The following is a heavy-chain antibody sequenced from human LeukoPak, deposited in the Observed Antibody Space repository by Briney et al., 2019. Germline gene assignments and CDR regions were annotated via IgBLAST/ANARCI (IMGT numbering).Heavy chain of an antibody. V-gene: IGHV3-11*04. Sequence: GGSLRLSCAASGFTFSDYYMSWIRQAPGKGLECVSYISSGGGTIYYADSVKGRFTISRDNAKDSLFLQMNSLQDADTAVYYCARAPTPYFTYYMDVWGKGTTVTVSS. CDR2: ISSGGGTI. D-gene: IGHD2-21*01. J-gene: IGHJ6*03. CDR3: ARAPTPYFTYYMDV. CDR1: GFTFSDYY.